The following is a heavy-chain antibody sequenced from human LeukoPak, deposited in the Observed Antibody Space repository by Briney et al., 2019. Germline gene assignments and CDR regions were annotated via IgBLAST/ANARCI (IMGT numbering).Heavy chain of an antibody. CDR1: GGSLSSYY. J-gene: IGHJ5*02. CDR3: ARDRGSSGSYSWFDP. CDR2: IYYRGST. Sequence: SETLSLTCTVSGGSLSSYYWSWLRQPPGKGLEWIGYIYYRGSTNYNPSLKSRVTISVDTSKNQFSLKLSSVTAADTAVYYCARDRGSSGSYSWFDPWGQGTLVTVSS. D-gene: IGHD1-26*01. V-gene: IGHV4-59*01.